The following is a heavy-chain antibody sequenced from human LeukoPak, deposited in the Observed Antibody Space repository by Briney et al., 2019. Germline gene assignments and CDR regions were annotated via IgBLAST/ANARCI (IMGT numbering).Heavy chain of an antibody. CDR1: GFTFSSYA. J-gene: IGHJ4*01. D-gene: IGHD3-22*01. CDR3: AKASLGSNYASSGWYFFDY. CDR2: ISGIGGST. Sequence: GGSLRLSCTASGFTFSSYAMTWVRQAPGKGLEWVSTISGIGGSTYYADSMKGRFTISRDNSKNTLYLQMNSLRADDTAIYYCAKASLGSNYASSGWYFFDYWGHGTLVTVFS. V-gene: IGHV3-23*01.